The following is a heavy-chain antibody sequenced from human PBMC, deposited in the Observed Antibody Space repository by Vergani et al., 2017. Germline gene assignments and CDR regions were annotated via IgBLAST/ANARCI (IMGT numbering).Heavy chain of an antibody. CDR2: ISGSGGST. Sequence: EVQLVETGGGLIQPGGSLRLSCAASGFTVSSNYMSWVRQAPGKGLEWVSVISGSGGSTYYADSVKGRFTISRDNSKNTLYLQMNSLRAEDTAVYYCAKTPYYYYYMDVWGKGTTVTVSS. V-gene: IGHV3-53*02. CDR3: AKTPYYYYYMDV. CDR1: GFTVSSNY. J-gene: IGHJ6*03.